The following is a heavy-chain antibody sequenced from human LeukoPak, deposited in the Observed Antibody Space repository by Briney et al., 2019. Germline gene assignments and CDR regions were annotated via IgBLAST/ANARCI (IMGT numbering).Heavy chain of an antibody. CDR3: ASLTPFGYESSGYYPFDYFDC. Sequence: SETPSLTCTVSGGSIRSSNYYWGWIRQPPGKGLEWIGTIYYSGSTYYNPSLKSRVTISVDTSKNQFSLRLNYVTAADTAVYYCASLTPFGYESSGYYPFDYFDCWGQGTLVTVSS. CDR1: GGSIRSSNYY. V-gene: IGHV4-39*01. J-gene: IGHJ4*02. CDR2: IYYSGST. D-gene: IGHD3-22*01.